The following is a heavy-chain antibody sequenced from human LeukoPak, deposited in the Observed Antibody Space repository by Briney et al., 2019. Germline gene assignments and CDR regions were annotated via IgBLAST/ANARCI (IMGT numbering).Heavy chain of an antibody. D-gene: IGHD5-12*01. Sequence: GGSLRLSCAASGFTFSSYGMHWVRQAPGKGLEWVAVIWYDGSNKYYADSVKGRFTISRDNSKNTLYLQMNSLRAEDTAVYYCARGEVATLLGAFDIWGQGTMVTVSS. V-gene: IGHV3-33*01. J-gene: IGHJ3*02. CDR2: IWYDGSNK. CDR3: ARGEVATLLGAFDI. CDR1: GFTFSSYG.